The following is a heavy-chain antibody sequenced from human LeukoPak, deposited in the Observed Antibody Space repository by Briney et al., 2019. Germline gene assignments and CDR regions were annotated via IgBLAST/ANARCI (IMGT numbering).Heavy chain of an antibody. CDR3: TRDHCTSINCYEYNYYGMDV. Sequence: GESLKISCKGSGYSFTNYWIGWVRQMPGKGLEWMGIIYPGDSDTTYSPSFQGQVTISADKSISTAYMELSRLRSDDTAVYYCTRDHCTSINCYEYNYYGMDVWGQGTTVTVSS. D-gene: IGHD2-2*01. J-gene: IGHJ6*02. CDR1: GYSFTNYW. CDR2: IYPGDSDT. V-gene: IGHV5-51*01.